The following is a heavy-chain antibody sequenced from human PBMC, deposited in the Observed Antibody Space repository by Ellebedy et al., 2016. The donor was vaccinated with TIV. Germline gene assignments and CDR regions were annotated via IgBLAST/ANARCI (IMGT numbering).Heavy chain of an antibody. Sequence: GGSLRLSCAASGFTFSNYAMHWVRQAPGKGLEWVAVISYDGSNKYYADSVKGRFTISRDNSKNTLYLRMNSLRTEDTAVYYCASLVGGPAGEGFDYWGQGTLVTVSS. D-gene: IGHD6-13*01. V-gene: IGHV3-30*14. CDR3: ASLVGGPAGEGFDY. J-gene: IGHJ4*02. CDR2: ISYDGSNK. CDR1: GFTFSNYA.